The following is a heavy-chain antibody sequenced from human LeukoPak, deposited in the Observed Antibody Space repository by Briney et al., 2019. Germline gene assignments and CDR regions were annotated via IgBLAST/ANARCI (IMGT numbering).Heavy chain of an antibody. D-gene: IGHD3-9*01. Sequence: PSETLSLTCTVSGGSISSSSYYWGWIRQPPGKGLEWIGSIYYSGSTYYNPSLKSRVTISVDTSKNQFSLKLSSVTAADTAVYYCARHSTYYDILTGYSHFDYWGQGTLVTVSS. CDR2: IYYSGST. CDR3: ARHSTYYDILTGYSHFDY. V-gene: IGHV4-39*01. CDR1: GGSISSSSYY. J-gene: IGHJ4*02.